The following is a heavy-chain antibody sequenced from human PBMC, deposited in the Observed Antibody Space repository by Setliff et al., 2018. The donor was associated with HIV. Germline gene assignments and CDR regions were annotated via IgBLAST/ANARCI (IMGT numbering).Heavy chain of an antibody. CDR3: ASAGPYCGDDCPYNWLTP. J-gene: IGHJ5*02. CDR1: GASISSGDYY. Sequence: NPSETLSLTCTVSGASISSGDYYWSWIRQPPGKGLEWIGYLYYNVRTFYNPSLRSRVTMSVDTSKNLFSLTLRSVTAADTAVYYCASAGPYCGDDCPYNWLTPWGQGTLVTVSS. CDR2: LYYNVRT. D-gene: IGHD2-21*02. V-gene: IGHV4-61*08.